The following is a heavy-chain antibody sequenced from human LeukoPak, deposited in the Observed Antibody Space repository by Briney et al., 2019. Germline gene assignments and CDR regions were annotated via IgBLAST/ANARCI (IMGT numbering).Heavy chain of an antibody. J-gene: IGHJ4*02. CDR2: IIPIFGTA. Sequence: SVKVSCKASGGTFSSYAISWVRQAPGQGLEWMGGIIPIFGTANYAQKFQGRVTITADESTSTAYMELSSLRSEDTAEYYCASDNYYDSSGYHNYFDYWGQGTLVTVSS. V-gene: IGHV1-69*13. CDR1: GGTFSSYA. D-gene: IGHD3-22*01. CDR3: ASDNYYDSSGYHNYFDY.